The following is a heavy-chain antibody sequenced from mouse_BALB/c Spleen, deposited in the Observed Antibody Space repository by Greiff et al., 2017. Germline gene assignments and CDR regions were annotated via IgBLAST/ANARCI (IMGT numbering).Heavy chain of an antibody. J-gene: IGHJ2*01. Sequence: QVQLQQSGAELARPGASVKLSCKASGYTFTSYWMQWVKQRPGQGLEWIGAIHPGDGDTRYTQKFKGKATLTADKSSSTAYMQLSSLASEDSAVYYCARRITTVVATGFDYWGQGTTLTVSS. D-gene: IGHD1-1*01. CDR3: ARRITTVVATGFDY. CDR1: GYTFTSYW. CDR2: IHPGDGDT. V-gene: IGHV1-87*01.